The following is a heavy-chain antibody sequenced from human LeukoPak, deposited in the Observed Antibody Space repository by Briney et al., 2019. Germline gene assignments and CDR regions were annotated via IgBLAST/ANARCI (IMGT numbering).Heavy chain of an antibody. V-gene: IGHV4-34*01. J-gene: IGHJ3*02. Sequence: SETLSLTCDVYGESLSGYYWSWIRQPPGKGLEWIGEINHSGSTNYNPSLKSRVTISVDTSKNQFSLKLSSVTAADTAVYYCARDRAKEYYYDSSGYQQDAFDIWGQGTMVTVSS. CDR3: ARDRAKEYYYDSSGYQQDAFDI. D-gene: IGHD3-22*01. CDR2: INHSGST. CDR1: GESLSGYY.